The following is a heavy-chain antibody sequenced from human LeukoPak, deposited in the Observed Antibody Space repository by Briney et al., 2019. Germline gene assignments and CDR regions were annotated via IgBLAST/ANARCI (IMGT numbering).Heavy chain of an antibody. CDR2: IYHSGST. J-gene: IGHJ6*04. V-gene: IGHV4-38-2*02. CDR3: ARREWGYAVSV. Sequence: SETLSLTCTVSGYSISRGHYWDWIRQPPGKGLECIGTIYHSGSTYYNPSLKSRVNTSVDTSKNQFSMKLTSVTVADTAVYYCARREWGYAVSVWGKGTTITVSS. CDR1: GYSISRGHY. D-gene: IGHD2-2*01.